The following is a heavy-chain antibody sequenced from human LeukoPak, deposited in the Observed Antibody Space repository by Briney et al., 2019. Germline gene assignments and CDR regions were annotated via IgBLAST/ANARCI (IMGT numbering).Heavy chain of an antibody. CDR2: ISGSGGST. V-gene: IGHV3-23*01. J-gene: IGHJ4*02. D-gene: IGHD6-13*01. CDR3: AKGRAAPYYFDY. CDR1: GFTFSSYA. Sequence: PGGSLRLSCAASGFTFSSYAMSWVRQAPGKGLEWVSAISGSGGSTYYADSVKGRFTISRDNSKNTLYLQMSSLRAEDTAVYYCAKGRAAPYYFDYWGQGTLVTVSS.